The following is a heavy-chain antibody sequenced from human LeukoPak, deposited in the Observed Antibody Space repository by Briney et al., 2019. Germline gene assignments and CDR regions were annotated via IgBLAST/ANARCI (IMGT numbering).Heavy chain of an antibody. D-gene: IGHD6-13*01. J-gene: IGHJ4*02. Sequence: ASVKVSCKASGYTFTGYYMHWVRQAPGQGLEWMGWINPNSGGTNYAQKFQGGVTMTRDTSVSTAYMELSRLRSDDTAVYYCARDGLAAAGSPGDYWGQGTLVTVSS. CDR3: ARDGLAAAGSPGDY. CDR2: INPNSGGT. CDR1: GYTFTGYY. V-gene: IGHV1-2*02.